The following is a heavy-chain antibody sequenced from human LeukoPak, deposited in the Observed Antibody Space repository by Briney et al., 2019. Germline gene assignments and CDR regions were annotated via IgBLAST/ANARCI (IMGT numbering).Heavy chain of an antibody. CDR1: GFTFSSYW. CDR3: ARVQGPGIAAAGT. J-gene: IGHJ4*02. V-gene: IGHV3-11*01. Sequence: GGSLRLSCAASGFTFSSYWMSWIRQAPGKGLEWVLYISSSGSTIYYADSVKGRFTISRDNAKNSLYLQMNSLRAEDTAVYYCARVQGPGIAAAGTWGQGTLVTVSS. D-gene: IGHD6-13*01. CDR2: ISSSGSTI.